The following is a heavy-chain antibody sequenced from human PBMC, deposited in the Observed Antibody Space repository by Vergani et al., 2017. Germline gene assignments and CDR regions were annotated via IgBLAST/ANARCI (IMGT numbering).Heavy chain of an antibody. J-gene: IGHJ3*02. CDR1: GYTFTSNA. D-gene: IGHD3-22*01. CDR2: INAGNGNT. CDR3: ARRYYDSSGYYYWPTNDAFDI. V-gene: IGHV1-3*01. Sequence: QVQLVQSGAEVKKPGASVKVSCKASGYTFTSNAMHWVRQAPGQRLEWMGWINAGNGNTKYSQKFQGRVTITRDTSASTAYMELSSLRSEDTAVYYCARRYYDSSGYYYWPTNDAFDIWGQGTMVTVSS.